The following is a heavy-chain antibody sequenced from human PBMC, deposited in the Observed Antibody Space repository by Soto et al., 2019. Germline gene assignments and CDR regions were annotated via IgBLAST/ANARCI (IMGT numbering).Heavy chain of an antibody. CDR3: ARDSIMITFGGVIALGY. V-gene: IGHV1-18*01. J-gene: IGHJ4*02. CDR2: ISAYNGNT. D-gene: IGHD3-16*02. CDR1: GYTFTSYG. Sequence: KVSCKASGYTFTSYGISWVRQAPGQGLEWMGWISAYNGNTNYAQKLQGRVTMTTDTSTSTAYMELRSLRSDDTAVYYCARDSIMITFGGVIALGYWGQGTLVTVSS.